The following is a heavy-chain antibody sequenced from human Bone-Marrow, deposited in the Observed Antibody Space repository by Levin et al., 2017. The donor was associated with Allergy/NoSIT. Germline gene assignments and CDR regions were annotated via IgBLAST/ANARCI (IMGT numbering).Heavy chain of an antibody. J-gene: IGHJ4*02. D-gene: IGHD5-24*01. CDR3: AKDNGGDGWTVDY. V-gene: IGHV3-23*01. Sequence: SCAASGFIFSNYDMNWVRQAPGKGLEWVSHLSARDGSTYYADSVKGRFTISRDNYKNTLYLQMSSLRADDTALYFCAKDNGGDGWTVDYWGQGTLVTVSS. CDR1: GFIFSNYD. CDR2: LSARDGST.